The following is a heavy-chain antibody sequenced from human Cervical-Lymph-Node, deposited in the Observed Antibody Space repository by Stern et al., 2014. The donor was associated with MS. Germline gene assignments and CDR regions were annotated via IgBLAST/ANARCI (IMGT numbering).Heavy chain of an antibody. CDR1: GGSISSYY. Sequence: QVQLQESGPGLVKPSETLSLTCTVSGGSISSYYWSWIRQPPGKGLEWLGSIYYRGSTNYKPSLKSRVTISVDTSKNQFSLKLSSVTAADTAVYYCARGPINWFDPWGQGTRVTVSS. V-gene: IGHV4-59*01. CDR3: ARGPINWFDP. CDR2: IYYRGST. J-gene: IGHJ5*02.